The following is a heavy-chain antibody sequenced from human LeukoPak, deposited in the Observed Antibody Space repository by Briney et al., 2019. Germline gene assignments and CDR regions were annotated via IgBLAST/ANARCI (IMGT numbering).Heavy chain of an antibody. CDR2: IYYSGNT. CDR1: GDSIRDDY. CDR3: ARGRARPWASWFDP. Sequence: SETLSLTCSVSGDSIRDDYWSWIRQPPEKGLEWIGCIYYSGNTYYNPSLKSRVTISVDTSKNQFSLELNSVTAADTAVYYCARGRARPWASWFDPWGQGTLVTVSS. V-gene: IGHV4-59*01. J-gene: IGHJ5*02. D-gene: IGHD7-27*01.